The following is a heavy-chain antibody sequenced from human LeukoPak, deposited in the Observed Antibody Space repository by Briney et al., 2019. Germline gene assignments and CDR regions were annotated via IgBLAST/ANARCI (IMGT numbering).Heavy chain of an antibody. CDR1: GFSVSSNY. CDR2: IFSGGST. CDR3: ARVHPDYGDYGWFDP. V-gene: IGHV3-53*01. D-gene: IGHD4-17*01. Sequence: GGSLRLSCGASGFSVSSNYMSWVRQAPGKGLGWVSVIFSGGSTYYADSVKGRFTISRDNSKNTLYLQMNSLRAEDTAIYYCARVHPDYGDYGWFDPWGQGTLVTVSS. J-gene: IGHJ5*02.